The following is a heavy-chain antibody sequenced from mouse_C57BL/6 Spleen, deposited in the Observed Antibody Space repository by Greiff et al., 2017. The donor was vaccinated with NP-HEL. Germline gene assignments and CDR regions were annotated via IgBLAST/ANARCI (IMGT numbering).Heavy chain of an antibody. J-gene: IGHJ4*01. Sequence: VQLQQPGAELVKPGASVKLSCKASGYTFTSYWMHWVKQRPGQGLEWIGMIHPNSGSTNYNEKFKSKATLTVDKSSSTAYMQLSSLTSEDSAVYYCARQLRDYYAMDYWGQGTSVTVSS. D-gene: IGHD1-1*01. CDR3: ARQLRDYYAMDY. CDR1: GYTFTSYW. CDR2: IHPNSGST. V-gene: IGHV1-64*01.